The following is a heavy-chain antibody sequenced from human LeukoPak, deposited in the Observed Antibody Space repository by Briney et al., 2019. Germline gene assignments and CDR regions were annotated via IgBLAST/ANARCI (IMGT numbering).Heavy chain of an antibody. CDR1: GGSISSYY. CDR3: ARGYSGSYYYFDY. J-gene: IGHJ4*02. Sequence: SETLSLTCTVSGGSISSYYWSWIRQPPGKGLEWIGYIYYSGSTNYNPSLKSRVTISVDTSKNQFSLKLSSVTAADTAVYYCARGYSGSYYYFDYWGQGTLVTVSS. D-gene: IGHD1-26*01. V-gene: IGHV4-59*01. CDR2: IYYSGST.